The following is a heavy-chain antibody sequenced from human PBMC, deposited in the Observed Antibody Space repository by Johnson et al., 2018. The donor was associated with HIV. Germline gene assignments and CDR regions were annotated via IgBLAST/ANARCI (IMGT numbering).Heavy chain of an antibody. CDR1: GFTFSSYW. V-gene: IGHV3-48*01. CDR2: ITGSGSSI. D-gene: IGHD6-19*01. CDR3: ARDIIAVAGYDAFDI. J-gene: IGHJ3*02. Sequence: VQLVESGGGLVQPGGSLRLSCAASGFTFSSYWMSWVRQAPGKGLEWVSYITGSGSSIYYADSVKGRFTISRDNSKNTLYLQMNSLRAEDTAVYYCARDIIAVAGYDAFDIWGQGTMVTVSS.